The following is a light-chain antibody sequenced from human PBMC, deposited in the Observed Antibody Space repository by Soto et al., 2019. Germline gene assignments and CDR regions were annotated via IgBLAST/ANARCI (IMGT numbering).Light chain of an antibody. Sequence: EIVLTQSPATLSLSPGERATLSCRASQSVSSYLAWYQQKPGQAPRLLIYDASNRATGIPARFSGSGSGTDFTLTLSSLEPEDFAVYYCQQRSNWPGFGQGTRLDIK. CDR3: QQRSNWPG. V-gene: IGKV3-11*01. CDR1: QSVSSY. J-gene: IGKJ5*01. CDR2: DAS.